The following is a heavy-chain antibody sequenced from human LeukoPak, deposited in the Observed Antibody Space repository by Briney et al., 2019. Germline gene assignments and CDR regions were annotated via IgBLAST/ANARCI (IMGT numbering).Heavy chain of an antibody. D-gene: IGHD3-10*01. Sequence: KPSETLSLTCIVSGGSISDTSDHWGWIRQPPRKGLEWIGSFYYGGNTYNNPSLRSRVTTSPDTSKNQFSLKLSSVTAADTAVYYCARISGPYYYGMDVWGQRTTVTVPS. J-gene: IGHJ6*02. V-gene: IGHV4-39*01. CDR1: GGSISDTSDH. CDR3: ARISGPYYYGMDV. CDR2: FYYGGNT.